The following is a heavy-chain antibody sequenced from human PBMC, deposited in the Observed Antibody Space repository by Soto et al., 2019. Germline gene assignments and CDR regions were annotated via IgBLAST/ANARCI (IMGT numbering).Heavy chain of an antibody. V-gene: IGHV1-18*04. CDR3: ARDSTYSSSWYSSYYYYYGMDV. J-gene: IGHJ6*02. CDR1: GYTFTSYG. CDR2: ISAYNGNT. D-gene: IGHD6-13*01. Sequence: QVQLVQSGAEVKKPGASVKVSCKASGYTFTSYGISWVRQAPGQGLEWMGWISAYNGNTNYAQKLQGRVTMTTDTSTSTAYMEPRSLRSDDTAVYYCARDSTYSSSWYSSYYYYYGMDVWGQGTTVTVSS.